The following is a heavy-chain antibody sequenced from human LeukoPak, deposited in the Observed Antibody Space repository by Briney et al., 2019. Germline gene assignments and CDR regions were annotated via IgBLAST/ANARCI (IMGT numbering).Heavy chain of an antibody. D-gene: IGHD5-12*01. CDR3: AGGGYSGYEWTDLDY. J-gene: IGHJ4*02. CDR2: IYTSGST. Sequence: PSETLSLTCTASGGSISSYYWSWIRQPAGKGLEWIGRIYTSGSTNYNPSLKSRVTMSVDTSKNQFSLKLSSVTAADTAVYYCAGGGYSGYEWTDLDYWGQGTLVTVSS. V-gene: IGHV4-4*07. CDR1: GGSISSYY.